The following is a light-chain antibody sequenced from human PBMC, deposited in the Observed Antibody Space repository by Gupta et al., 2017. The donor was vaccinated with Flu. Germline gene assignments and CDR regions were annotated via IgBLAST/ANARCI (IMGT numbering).Light chain of an antibody. Sequence: GDRVTITCRARQGISNYLAWYQQKPGKVPKLLIYAASTLQSGVPSRFSGSGSGTDFTLTISSLQPEDVATYYCQKYNSAPRTFGQGTKVEIK. V-gene: IGKV1-27*01. CDR1: QGISNY. CDR2: AAS. J-gene: IGKJ1*01. CDR3: QKYNSAPRT.